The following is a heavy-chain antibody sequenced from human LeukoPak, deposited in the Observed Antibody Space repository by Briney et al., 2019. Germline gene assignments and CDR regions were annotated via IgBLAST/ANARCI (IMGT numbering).Heavy chain of an antibody. Sequence: GGSLRLSCAASGFTFSNYWMHWVRQVPGKGLVWVSHINTYGSSTTYADSVKGRFTISRDNAKNSLYLQMNSLRAEDTAVYYCARKIAVAGIVYAFDIWGQGTMVTVSS. V-gene: IGHV3-74*01. CDR1: GFTFSNYW. D-gene: IGHD6-19*01. CDR2: INTYGSST. CDR3: ARKIAVAGIVYAFDI. J-gene: IGHJ3*02.